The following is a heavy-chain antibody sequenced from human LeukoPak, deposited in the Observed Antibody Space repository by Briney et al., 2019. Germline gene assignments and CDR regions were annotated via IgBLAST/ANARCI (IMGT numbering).Heavy chain of an antibody. D-gene: IGHD2-2*01. J-gene: IGHJ5*02. Sequence: SETLSLTCRVSSGSISSYYWSWILQPPGKGLESLQSIYYSGSTNYNPSLKSRVTISVDTSKNQFSLKLSSVTAADTAVYYCARLYEYQLLWASGSWFDPWGQGTLVTVSS. CDR3: ARLYEYQLLWASGSWFDP. CDR1: SGSISSYY. CDR2: IYYSGST. V-gene: IGHV4-59*08.